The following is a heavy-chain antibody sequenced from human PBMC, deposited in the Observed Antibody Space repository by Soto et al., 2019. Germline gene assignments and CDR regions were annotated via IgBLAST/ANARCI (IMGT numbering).Heavy chain of an antibody. J-gene: IGHJ4*02. CDR3: VGQDYGPKGYYFEN. V-gene: IGHV4-39*01. Sequence: SETLSLTCIVSNGSISSRSSYWGWIRQTPGKGLEWIGSIYYIGNTYYNPSLRSRVTISIDTSKTQFSLKMNSVTAADTAVYFCVGQDYGPKGYYFENWGQGALVSGSS. D-gene: IGHD4-17*01. CDR2: IYYIGNT. CDR1: NGSISSRSSY.